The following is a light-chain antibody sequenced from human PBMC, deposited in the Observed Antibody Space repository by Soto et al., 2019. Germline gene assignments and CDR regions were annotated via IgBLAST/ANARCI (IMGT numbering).Light chain of an antibody. CDR3: SSYTTGSTLVV. Sequence: QSALTQPASVSGSPGQSIIISCTGTSSDVGAFNYVSWYQRHPGKAPKLLIYEVTNRPSGVSNRFSGSKSGITASLTISGLQPEDEADYYCSSYTTGSTLVVCGGGTKLTVL. J-gene: IGLJ2*01. CDR2: EVT. CDR1: SSDVGAFNY. V-gene: IGLV2-14*01.